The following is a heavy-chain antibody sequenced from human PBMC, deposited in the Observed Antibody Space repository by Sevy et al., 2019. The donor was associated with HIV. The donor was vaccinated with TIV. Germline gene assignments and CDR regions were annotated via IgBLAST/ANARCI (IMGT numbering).Heavy chain of an antibody. CDR1: GYTFTGYY. Sequence: ASVKVSCKASGYTFTGYYVHWLRQAPGQGLEWMGWINPKTGGTYFAKKFQDRVSMTTGTSITTAYLGLSGLRFDDTAVYYCARMGDYFDSSGYYPLKYWGQGTLVTVSS. J-gene: IGHJ4*02. D-gene: IGHD3-22*01. V-gene: IGHV1-2*02. CDR3: ARMGDYFDSSGYYPLKY. CDR2: INPKTGGT.